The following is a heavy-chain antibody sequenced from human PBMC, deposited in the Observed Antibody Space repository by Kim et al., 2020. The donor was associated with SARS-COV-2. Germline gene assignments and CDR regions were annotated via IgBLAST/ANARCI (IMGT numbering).Heavy chain of an antibody. CDR2: IYYSGST. J-gene: IGHJ5*02. CDR3: ASMVRGDPIHWFDP. Sequence: SETLSLTCTVSGGSISSSSYYWGWIRQPPGKGLEWIGSIYYSGSTYYNPSLKSRVTISVDTSKNQFSLKLSSVTAADTAVYYCASMVRGDPIHWFDPWGQGTLVTVSS. V-gene: IGHV4-39*01. D-gene: IGHD3-10*01. CDR1: GGSISSSSYY.